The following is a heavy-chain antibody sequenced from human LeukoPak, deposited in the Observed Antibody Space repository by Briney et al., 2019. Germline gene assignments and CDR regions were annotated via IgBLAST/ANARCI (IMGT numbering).Heavy chain of an antibody. CDR1: GFTFSSYW. CDR2: IKQDGSEK. D-gene: IGHD3-16*01. J-gene: IGHJ4*02. Sequence: PGGSLRLSCAASGFTFSSYWVSWVRQAPGKGLEWVANIKQDGSEKYYVDSVKGRFTTSRDNAKNSLYLQMNSLRAEDTAVYYCARRGSFDYWGQGTLVTVSS. CDR3: ARRGSFDY. V-gene: IGHV3-7*01.